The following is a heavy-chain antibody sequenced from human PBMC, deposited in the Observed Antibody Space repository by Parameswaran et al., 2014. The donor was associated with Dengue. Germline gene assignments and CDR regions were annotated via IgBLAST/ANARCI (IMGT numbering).Heavy chain of an antibody. CDR3: ARESVTGYDFWSGHMDV. D-gene: IGHD3-3*01. CDR2: FDPEDGET. J-gene: IGHJ6*02. Sequence: WVRQAPGQGLEWMGGFDPEDGETIYAQKFQGRVTMTEDTSTDTAYMELSSLRSEDTAVYYCARESVTGYDFWSGHMDVWGQGTTVTVSS. V-gene: IGHV1-24*01.